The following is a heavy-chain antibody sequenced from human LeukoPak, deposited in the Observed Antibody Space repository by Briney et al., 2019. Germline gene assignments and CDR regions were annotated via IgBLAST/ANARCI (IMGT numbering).Heavy chain of an antibody. CDR2: IYTSGST. J-gene: IGHJ4*02. Sequence: SETLSLTCTVSGGSISSYYWSWIRQPPGKGLEWIGYIYTSGSTNYNPSLKSRVTISVDTSKNQFSLKLSSVTAADTAVYYCVRRSDYYFDYWGQGTLVTVSS. CDR3: VRRSDYYFDY. D-gene: IGHD3-10*01. CDR1: GGSISSYY. V-gene: IGHV4-4*09.